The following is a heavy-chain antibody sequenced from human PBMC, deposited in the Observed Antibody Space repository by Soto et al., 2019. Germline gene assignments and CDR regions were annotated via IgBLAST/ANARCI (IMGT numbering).Heavy chain of an antibody. J-gene: IGHJ3*02. V-gene: IGHV3-74*01. CDR3: AKNSGVDAFDI. CDR2: IDTDGSST. Sequence: VGSLRHSCAASGVTFGSYGRHWVRQAPGKGLVWVAHIDTDGSSTSYADSVKGRFTISRDNAKNTLYLQMNSLRAEDTAVYYCAKNSGVDAFDIWGQGTMVTVSS. CDR1: GVTFGSYG.